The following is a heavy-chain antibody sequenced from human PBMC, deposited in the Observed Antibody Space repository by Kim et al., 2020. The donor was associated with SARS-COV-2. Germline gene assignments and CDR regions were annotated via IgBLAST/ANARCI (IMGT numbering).Heavy chain of an antibody. J-gene: IGHJ4*02. Sequence: ITKNADSVKGRFTISRDNAKNTLYLQMNSLRAEDTALYFCTRDIGGRYAYWGQGTLVTVSS. CDR3: TRDIGGRYAY. CDR2: IT. V-gene: IGHV3-74*03. D-gene: IGHD1-26*01.